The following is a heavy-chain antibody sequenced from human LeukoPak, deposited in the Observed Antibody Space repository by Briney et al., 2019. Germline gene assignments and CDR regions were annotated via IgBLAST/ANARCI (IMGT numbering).Heavy chain of an antibody. J-gene: IGHJ6*03. CDR1: GFTFSNYA. CDR3: ARDRPSTIFGVADYYYLDV. V-gene: IGHV3-30*04. CDR2: TSSGGSSQ. Sequence: PGGSLRLSCTASGFTFSNYAIHWVRQAPGKGLEWVAFTSSGGSSQYYADSVKGRFTMSRDNSKNTLYLEMKSPRTEDTAVYSCARDRPSTIFGVADYYYLDVWGNGTTVTVSS. D-gene: IGHD3-3*01.